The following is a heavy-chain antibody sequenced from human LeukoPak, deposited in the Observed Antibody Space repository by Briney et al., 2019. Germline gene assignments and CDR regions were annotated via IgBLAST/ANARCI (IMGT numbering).Heavy chain of an antibody. V-gene: IGHV1-18*01. J-gene: IGHJ4*02. CDR3: ARAVGIFGVVFFDY. CDR2: ISAYNGNT. CDR1: GYTFTSYG. D-gene: IGHD3-3*01. Sequence: PRASVKVSCKASGYTFTSYGISWVRQAPGQGLEWMGWISAYNGNTNYAQKLQGRVTMTTDTSTSTAYMELRSLRSDDTAVYYCARAVGIFGVVFFDYWGQGTLVTVSS.